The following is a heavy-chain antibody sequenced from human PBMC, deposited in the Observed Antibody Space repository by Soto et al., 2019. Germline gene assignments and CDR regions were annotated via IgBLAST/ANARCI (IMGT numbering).Heavy chain of an antibody. CDR3: AILARGKLEY. Sequence: EVQLLEAGGDLVQPGGSLRLSCAASGFTFSSNSMAWVRQAPGRGLEWVSSTTNSGSSSYYADSVRGRFTISRDNAKNKLYLHMNSLRVEDVAVYHCAILARGKLEYWGQVTMVIVSS. CDR1: GFTFSSNS. CDR2: TTNSGSSS. D-gene: IGHD1-26*01. V-gene: IGHV3-23*01. J-gene: IGHJ4*02.